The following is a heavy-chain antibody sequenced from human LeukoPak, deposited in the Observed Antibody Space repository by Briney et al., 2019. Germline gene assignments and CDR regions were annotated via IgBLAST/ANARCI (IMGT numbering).Heavy chain of an antibody. CDR2: IKEDGSEK. D-gene: IGHD2-21*02. J-gene: IGHJ4*02. CDR3: ARFLLRVFDY. CDR1: GFTFSNYW. Sequence: GGSLRLSCAASGFTFSNYWMSWVRQAPGKGLEWVANIKEDGSEKYYVDSVKGRFTISRDNAKNSLYLQINSLRAEDTAVYYCARFLLRVFDYWGQGTLVTVPS. V-gene: IGHV3-7*01.